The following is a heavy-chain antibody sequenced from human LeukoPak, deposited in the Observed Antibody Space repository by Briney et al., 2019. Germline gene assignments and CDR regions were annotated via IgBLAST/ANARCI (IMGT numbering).Heavy chain of an antibody. Sequence: TGRSLRLSCAASGFTFSNHNMNWVRQAPGKGLEWVSSISSSSSYIYYADSVKGRFTISRDNAKNSLYLQMNSLRAEGTAVYYCARDDILTGSRGTFYYYMDVWGKGTTVTVSS. D-gene: IGHD3-9*01. CDR2: ISSSSSYI. J-gene: IGHJ6*03. CDR3: ARDDILTGSRGTFYYYMDV. CDR1: GFTFSNHN. V-gene: IGHV3-21*01.